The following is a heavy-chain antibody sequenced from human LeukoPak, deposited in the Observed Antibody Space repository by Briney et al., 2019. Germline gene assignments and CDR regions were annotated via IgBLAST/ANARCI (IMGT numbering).Heavy chain of an antibody. V-gene: IGHV1-2*02. CDR2: ITPNGGGT. J-gene: IGHJ3*02. CDR3: ARSRDYSDLKAFNI. Sequence: GASGKVSCKAFGFTFTGYYLHWVRLASGQGHEWMGWITPNGGGTSYAQTSRVKVTMTRDTSISTAYMELSRLRSDDTAVYYCARSRDYSDLKAFNIWGQGTMVTVAS. CDR1: GFTFTGYY. D-gene: IGHD4-11*01.